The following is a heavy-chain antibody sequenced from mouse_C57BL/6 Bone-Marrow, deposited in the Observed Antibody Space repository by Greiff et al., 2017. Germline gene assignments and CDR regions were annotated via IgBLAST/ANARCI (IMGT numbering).Heavy chain of an antibody. V-gene: IGHV2-2*01. CDR2: IWRGGST. CDR1: GFSLTSYG. Sequence: VQLVESGPGLVQPSQSLSITCTVSGFSLTSYGVHWVRQSPGKGLEWLGVIWRGGSTDYNAAFISRLSISKDNSKSQVFFKMNSLQADDTDRDYCARNNPGWFAYWGQGTLVTVSA. J-gene: IGHJ3*01. CDR3: ARNNPGWFAY.